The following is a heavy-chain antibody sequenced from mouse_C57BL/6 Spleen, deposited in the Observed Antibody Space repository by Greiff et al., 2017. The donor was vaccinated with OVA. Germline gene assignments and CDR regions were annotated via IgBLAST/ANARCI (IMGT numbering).Heavy chain of an antibody. CDR3: ARREGYYYGSTDYAMDY. V-gene: IGHV1-82*01. CDR1: GYAFSSSW. D-gene: IGHD1-1*01. CDR2: IYPGDGDT. Sequence: VQLVESGPELVKPGASVKISCKASGYAFSSSWMNWVKQRPGKGLEWIGRIYPGDGDTNYNGKFKGKATLTADKSSSTAYMQLSSLTSEDSAVYFCARREGYYYGSTDYAMDYWGQGTSVTVSS. J-gene: IGHJ4*01.